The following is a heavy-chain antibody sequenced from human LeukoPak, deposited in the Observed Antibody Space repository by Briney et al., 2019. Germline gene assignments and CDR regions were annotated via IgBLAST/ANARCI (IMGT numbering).Heavy chain of an antibody. Sequence: SETLSLTCTVSGGSISSNSFYWGWIRQPPGKGLEWIGSIYYSGSTYYNASLKSQVSISIDTSKNQFSLKLTSVTAADTAVYYCARQTGSGLFILPGGQGTLVTVSS. J-gene: IGHJ4*02. CDR3: ARQTGSGLFILP. CDR2: IYYSGST. D-gene: IGHD3/OR15-3a*01. CDR1: GGSISSNSFY. V-gene: IGHV4-39*01.